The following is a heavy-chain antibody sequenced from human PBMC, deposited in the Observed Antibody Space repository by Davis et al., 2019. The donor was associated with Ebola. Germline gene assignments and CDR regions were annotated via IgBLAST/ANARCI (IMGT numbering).Heavy chain of an antibody. CDR3: ARRPGIVGATTN. D-gene: IGHD1-26*01. CDR1: GGSISSSSYY. V-gene: IGHV4-39*01. CDR2: IYYSGST. Sequence: LETLSLTCTVSGGSISSSSYYWGWIRQPPGKGLEWIGSIYYSGSTYYNPSLKSRVTISVDTSKNQFSLKLSSVTAADTAVYYCARRPGIVGATTNWGQGTLVTVSS. J-gene: IGHJ4*02.